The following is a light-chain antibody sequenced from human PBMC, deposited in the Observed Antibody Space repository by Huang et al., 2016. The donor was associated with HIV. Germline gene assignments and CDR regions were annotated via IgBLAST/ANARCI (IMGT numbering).Light chain of an antibody. J-gene: IGKJ2*01. CDR1: QSVSSY. Sequence: EIVLTQSPATLSLSPGERATLSCRASQSVSSYLAWYQQQPGQAPRLLIYDASNRATGIPARFSGSGSETDVTLTISSLEPEEFAVYYCQQRSNWRTFGQGTKLEIK. CDR2: DAS. V-gene: IGKV3-11*01. CDR3: QQRSNWRT.